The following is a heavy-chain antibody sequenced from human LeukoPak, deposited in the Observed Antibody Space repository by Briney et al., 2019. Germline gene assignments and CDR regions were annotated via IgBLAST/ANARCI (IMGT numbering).Heavy chain of an antibody. J-gene: IGHJ4*02. CDR3: ARQNDFRLDY. CDR2: IYPGDSDT. V-gene: IGHV5-51*01. D-gene: IGHD3-3*01. CDR1: GYTFSSYW. Sequence: GESLKISCKGSGYTFSSYWIGWVRQMPGKGLEWMGIIYPGDSDTRYSPSLQGQVTISVDTSIGTAYLQWSSLKASDTAIYYCARQNDFRLDYWGQGTLVTVSS.